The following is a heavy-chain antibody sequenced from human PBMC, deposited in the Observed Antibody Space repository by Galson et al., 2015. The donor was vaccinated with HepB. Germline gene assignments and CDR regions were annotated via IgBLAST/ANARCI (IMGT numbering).Heavy chain of an antibody. CDR3: AKGQGVYYGSGSYYNYVSRFDP. CDR2: ISYDGSNK. V-gene: IGHV3-30*04. D-gene: IGHD3-10*01. J-gene: IGHJ5*02. CDR1: GFTFSSYA. Sequence: SLRLSCAASGFTFSSYAMHWVRQAPGKGLEWVAVISYDGSNKYYAGSVKGRFTISRDNSKNTLYLQMNSLRAEDTAVYYCAKGQGVYYGSGSYYNYVSRFDPWGQGTLVTVSS.